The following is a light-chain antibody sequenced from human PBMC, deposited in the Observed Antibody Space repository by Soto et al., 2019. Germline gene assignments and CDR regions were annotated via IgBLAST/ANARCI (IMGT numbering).Light chain of an antibody. CDR3: QQYVTSPLT. J-gene: IGKJ4*01. V-gene: IGKV3-20*01. Sequence: EIVLTQSPCTLSLSPGDRATLSCRASQSVSRSYLGWYQQKPGQAPRLLIYEASSRSTGIPDRFSGSASGTDFTLTISRLEPEDFAVYYCQQYVTSPLTFGGGTKVDI. CDR2: EAS. CDR1: QSVSRSY.